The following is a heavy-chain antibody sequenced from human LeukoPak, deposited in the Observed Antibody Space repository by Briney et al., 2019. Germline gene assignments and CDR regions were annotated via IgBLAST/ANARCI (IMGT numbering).Heavy chain of an antibody. CDR3: AKAFGTNGYFQLPIDF. D-gene: IGHD2-8*01. V-gene: IGHV3-23*01. CDR2: ITSPGDAT. Sequence: GRSLRLSCATSGFNLNSNAMIGVRQAPGRGLWGVSAITSPGDATYYAHSLRGGFSISRENSKNTLYLLLNRLRVEDTALYYCAKAFGTNGYFQLPIDFWGQGTLVTVSS. J-gene: IGHJ4*02. CDR1: GFNLNSNA.